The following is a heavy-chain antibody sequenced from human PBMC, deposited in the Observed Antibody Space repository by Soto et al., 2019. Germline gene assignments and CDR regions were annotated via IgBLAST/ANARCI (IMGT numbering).Heavy chain of an antibody. J-gene: IGHJ4*02. CDR3: ATPLPPSGSSFFSCCGR. Sequence: GESLKISCKGSGYSFTSYWIGWVRQMPGKGLEWMAIINPGDSDTRYSPAFQGQVTISADKSITTPYLQWSSPKASDPAMYYCATPLPPSGSSFFSCCGRCGRGTRVTVSS. CDR2: INPGDSDT. V-gene: IGHV5-51*01. CDR1: GYSFTSYW. D-gene: IGHD1-26*01.